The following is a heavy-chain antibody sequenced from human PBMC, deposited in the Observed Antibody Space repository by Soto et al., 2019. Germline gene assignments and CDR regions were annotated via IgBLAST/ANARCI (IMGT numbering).Heavy chain of an antibody. CDR1: GYTFTSYG. CDR3: AGAVGYNAKGGVGRPPDYYYYYMDV. D-gene: IGHD1-1*01. Sequence: GASVKVSCKASGYTFTSYGISWVRQAPGQGLEWMGWISAYNGNTNYAQKLQGRVTMTTDTSTSTAYMELRSLRSDDTAVYYCAGAVGYNAKGGVGRPPDYYYYYMDVWGKGTTVTVS. V-gene: IGHV1-18*01. CDR2: ISAYNGNT. J-gene: IGHJ6*03.